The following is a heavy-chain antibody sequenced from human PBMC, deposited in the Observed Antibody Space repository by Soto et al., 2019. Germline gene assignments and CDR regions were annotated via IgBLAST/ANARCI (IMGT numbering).Heavy chain of an antibody. CDR1: GYTFTGYY. Sequence: QVQLVQSGAEVKKPGASVKVSCKASGYTFTGYYMDWVRQAPGQGLEWMGWINPNSGGTNYAQKFQGWVTMTRDTSISTAYMELSRLRSDDTAVYYCARTPVIDSSEDYYGMDVWCQGTTVTVSS. CDR2: INPNSGGT. V-gene: IGHV1-2*04. CDR3: ARTPVIDSSEDYYGMDV. J-gene: IGHJ6*02. D-gene: IGHD3-22*01.